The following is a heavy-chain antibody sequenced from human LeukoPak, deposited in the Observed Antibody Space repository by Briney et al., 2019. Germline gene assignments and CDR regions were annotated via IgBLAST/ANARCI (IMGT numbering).Heavy chain of an antibody. J-gene: IGHJ6*03. CDR1: GGSISSGGYY. CDR2: IYYSGST. Sequence: PSETLSLTCTVSGGSISSGGYYWSWIRQHPGKGLEWIGYIYYSGSTYYNPSLKSRVTISVDTSKNQFSPKLSSVTAADTAVYYCARSATSIAAAPYYYYYYMDVWGKGTTVTVSS. D-gene: IGHD6-13*01. V-gene: IGHV4-31*03. CDR3: ARSATSIAAAPYYYYYYMDV.